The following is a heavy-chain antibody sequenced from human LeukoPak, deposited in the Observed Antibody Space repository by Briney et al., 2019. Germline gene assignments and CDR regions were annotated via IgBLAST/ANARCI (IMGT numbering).Heavy chain of an antibody. V-gene: IGHV1-2*02. Sequence: ASVKVSCKASGYTFTGYYMHWVRQAPGQGLEWMGWINPNSGGTNYAQKFQGRVTMTKDTSISTAYMELSRLRSDDTAVYYCARSRGYIAARPLFDYWGQGTLVTVSS. D-gene: IGHD6-6*01. CDR2: INPNSGGT. CDR3: ARSRGYIAARPLFDY. J-gene: IGHJ4*02. CDR1: GYTFTGYY.